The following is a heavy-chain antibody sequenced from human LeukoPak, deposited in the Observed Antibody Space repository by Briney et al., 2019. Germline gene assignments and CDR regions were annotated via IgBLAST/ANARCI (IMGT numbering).Heavy chain of an antibody. CDR1: GGTFSSYA. J-gene: IGHJ4*02. D-gene: IGHD2-2*01. CDR2: IIPIFGTA. CDR3: ARDRDLYCSSTSCYSPFDY. V-gene: IGHV1-69*13. Sequence: SVKVSCTASGGTFSSYAISWVRQAPGQGLEWMGGIIPIFGTANYAQKFQGGVTITADESTSTAYMELSSLRSEDTAVYYCARDRDLYCSSTSCYSPFDYWGQGTLVTVSS.